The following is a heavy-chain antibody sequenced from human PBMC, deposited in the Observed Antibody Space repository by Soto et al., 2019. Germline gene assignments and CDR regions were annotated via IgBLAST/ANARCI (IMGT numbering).Heavy chain of an antibody. J-gene: IGHJ3*02. Sequence: EVQLVESGGGLFQPGGSLRLSCTASGFIVSNTYVNWVRQAPGKGLEWVSVISNRGDTHYADSVRGRFSLSRDISDNTLHLQMNNLRVEDTAVYYCAREPRYCRGGSCSITGDAYDIWGQGTMVTVSS. D-gene: IGHD2-15*01. CDR2: ISNRGDT. CDR3: AREPRYCRGGSCSITGDAYDI. V-gene: IGHV3-66*01. CDR1: GFIVSNTY.